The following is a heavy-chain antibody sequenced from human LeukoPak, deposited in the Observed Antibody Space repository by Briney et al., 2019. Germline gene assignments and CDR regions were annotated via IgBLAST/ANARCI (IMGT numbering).Heavy chain of an antibody. CDR2: IIPIFGTA. J-gene: IGHJ6*04. CDR3: ARSYQQEEYGMDV. CDR1: GDTFSSYA. V-gene: IGHV1-69*06. Sequence: ASVKVSCKASGDTFSSYAISWVRQAPGQGLEWMGGIIPIFGTANYAQKFQGRVTITADKSTSTAYMELSSLRPEDTAVYYCARSYQQEEYGMDVWGKGTTVTVSS. D-gene: IGHD2-2*01.